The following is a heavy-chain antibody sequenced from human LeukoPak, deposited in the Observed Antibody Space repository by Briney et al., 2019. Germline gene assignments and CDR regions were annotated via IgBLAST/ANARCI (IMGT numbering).Heavy chain of an antibody. D-gene: IGHD1-26*01. V-gene: IGHV3-23*01. CDR2: ISGTGGRT. CDR1: GFTFSSYA. CDR3: AKGGAPLFPFDY. Sequence: GGSLRLSCAASGFTFSSYAMSWVRQAPGKGLEWVSAISGTGGRTYYADSVKGRFTISRDNSKNTLYLQMNSLRAEDTAVYYCAKGGAPLFPFDYWGQGTLVTVSS. J-gene: IGHJ4*02.